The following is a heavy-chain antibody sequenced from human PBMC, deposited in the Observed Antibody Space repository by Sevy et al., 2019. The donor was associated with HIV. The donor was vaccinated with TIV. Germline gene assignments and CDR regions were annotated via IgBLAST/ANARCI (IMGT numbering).Heavy chain of an antibody. J-gene: IGHJ4*02. CDR3: ARGRAPDEGKYYSDL. V-gene: IGHV1-18*01. CDR2: ITPYSGDA. Sequence: ASVKVSCRASGYIFGIYDISWVRQAPGQGLEWMGWITPYSGDAHYAQKFQGRVTMTTDASARTFYMELSSLTSDDAGVYYCARGRAPDEGKYYSDLWAQGTLVTVSS. CDR1: GYIFGIYD.